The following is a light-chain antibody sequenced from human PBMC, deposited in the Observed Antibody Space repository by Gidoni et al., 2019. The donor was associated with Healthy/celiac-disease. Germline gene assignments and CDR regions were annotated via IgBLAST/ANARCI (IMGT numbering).Light chain of an antibody. J-gene: IGKJ2*01. Sequence: DIVMTQSPATLSVSPGERATLSCRASQSVSSNLAWYQQKPGQAPRLLIYGASTRATGIPARFSGSGPGTEFTLTISSLQSEDFAVYYCQQYNNWPPMYTFGQGTKLEIK. CDR1: QSVSSN. V-gene: IGKV3-15*01. CDR2: GAS. CDR3: QQYNNWPPMYT.